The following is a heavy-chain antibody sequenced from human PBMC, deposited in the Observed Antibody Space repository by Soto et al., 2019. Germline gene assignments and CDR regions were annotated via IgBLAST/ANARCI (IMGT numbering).Heavy chain of an antibody. D-gene: IGHD2-2*01. CDR1: GFTFSSYS. CDR2: ISSSSSTI. J-gene: IGHJ4*02. Sequence: EVQLVESGGGLVQPGGSLRLSCAASGFTFSSYSMNWVRQAPGKGLEWVSYISSSSSTIYYADSVKGRFTISRDNAKNSLYLQRNSLRAEDTAVYYCASPSRGQDIVVVPAAMGDFDYWGQGTLVTVSS. CDR3: ASPSRGQDIVVVPAAMGDFDY. V-gene: IGHV3-48*01.